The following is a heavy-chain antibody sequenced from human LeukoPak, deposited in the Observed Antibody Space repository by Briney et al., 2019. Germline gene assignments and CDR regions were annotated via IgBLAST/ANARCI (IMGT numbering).Heavy chain of an antibody. CDR2: ISYDGNNK. CDR3: AKDLGSGSFHLNAFDS. V-gene: IGHV3-30*18. J-gene: IGHJ4*02. Sequence: GRSLRLSCAASGFTFSSFGMHWVRQAPGKGLEWVALISYDGNNKYYPDSVKGRFTISRDNSKNTLYLQMNSLRADDTAVCYCAKDLGSGSFHLNAFDSWGQGTLVTVSS. CDR1: GFTFSSFG. D-gene: IGHD3-10*01.